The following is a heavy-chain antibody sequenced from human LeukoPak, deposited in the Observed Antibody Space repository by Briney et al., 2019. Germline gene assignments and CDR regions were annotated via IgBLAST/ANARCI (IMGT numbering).Heavy chain of an antibody. V-gene: IGHV4-34*01. CDR1: GGSFSGYY. J-gene: IGHJ4*02. CDR2: INHSGST. D-gene: IGHD2-15*01. Sequence: PSETLSLTCAVYGGSFSGYYWSWIRQPPGEGLEWIGEINHSGSTNYNPSLKSRVTISVDTSKNQFSLKLSSVTAADTAVYYCAGRKFNSSGGSCLDYWGQGTLVTVSS. CDR3: AGRKFNSSGGSCLDY.